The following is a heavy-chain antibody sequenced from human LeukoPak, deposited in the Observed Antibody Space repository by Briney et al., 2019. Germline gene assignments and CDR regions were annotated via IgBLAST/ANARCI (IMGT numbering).Heavy chain of an antibody. V-gene: IGHV4-61*02. CDR2: IYNTGST. CDR1: GGSISSGSYY. Sequence: PSETLSLTCTVSGGSISSGSYYWSWIRQPAGTGLEWIGRIYNTGSTNYTPSLTSRFIISVDTSKNQFSLKLSSVTAADTAVYYCARRAITYYYGSGSYRYNNWFDLWGQGTLVTVSS. D-gene: IGHD3-10*01. CDR3: ARRAITYYYGSGSYRYNNWFDL. J-gene: IGHJ5*02.